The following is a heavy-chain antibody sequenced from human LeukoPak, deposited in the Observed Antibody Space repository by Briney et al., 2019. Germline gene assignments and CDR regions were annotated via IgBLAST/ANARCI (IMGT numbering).Heavy chain of an antibody. CDR1: GFTFSSYS. J-gene: IGHJ4*02. V-gene: IGHV3-48*04. CDR2: ISSSDTTI. Sequence: PGGSLRLSCAASGFTFSSYSMNWVRQAPGKGLEWLSYISSSDTTIYYADSVKGRFTISRDNAKNSLYLQMNSLRTEDTAVYYCARDGDSTWRYWGQGTLVTVSS. CDR3: ARDGDSTWRY. D-gene: IGHD3-22*01.